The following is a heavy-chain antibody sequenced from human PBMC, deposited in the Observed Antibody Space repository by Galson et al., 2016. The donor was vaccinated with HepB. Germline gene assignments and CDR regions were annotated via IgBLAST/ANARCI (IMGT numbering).Heavy chain of an antibody. CDR2: MYYSGSA. D-gene: IGHD3-3*02. CDR1: GGSINSYY. V-gene: IGHV4-59*01. J-gene: IGHJ4*02. Sequence: ETLSLTCTVSGGSINSYYWSWIRQPPGKGLEWIGYMYYSGSANYNPSLKSRVSISVGTSKNRFSLTMTSVTAADTAVYYCARGVNLASMAGYWGQGTLVTVSS. CDR3: ARGVNLASMAGY.